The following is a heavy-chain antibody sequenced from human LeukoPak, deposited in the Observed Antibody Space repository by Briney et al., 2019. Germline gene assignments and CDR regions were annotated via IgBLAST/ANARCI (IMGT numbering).Heavy chain of an antibody. D-gene: IGHD1-26*01. V-gene: IGHV3-74*01. Sequence: GGSLRLSCAASGFTFSSYWMHWVRQAPGKGLVWVSRINSDGSSTSYADSVKGRFTISRDNAKNTLYLQMNSLRAEDTAVYYCARGSWTKAGATLNPWFDPWGQGTLVTVSS. CDR3: ARGSWTKAGATLNPWFDP. CDR2: INSDGSST. CDR1: GFTFSSYW. J-gene: IGHJ5*02.